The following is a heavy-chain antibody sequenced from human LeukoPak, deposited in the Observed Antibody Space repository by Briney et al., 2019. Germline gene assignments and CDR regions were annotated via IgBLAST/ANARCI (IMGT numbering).Heavy chain of an antibody. D-gene: IGHD4-11*01. CDR3: ARELHGWFDP. CDR2: IWYDGSNK. CDR1: GFTFSSYG. Sequence: PGRSLRLSRAASGFTFSSYGMHWVRQAPGKGLEWVAVIWYDGSNKYYADSVKGRFTISRDNSKNTLYLQMNSLRAEDTAVNYCARELHGWFDPWGQGTLVTVSS. J-gene: IGHJ5*02. V-gene: IGHV3-33*01.